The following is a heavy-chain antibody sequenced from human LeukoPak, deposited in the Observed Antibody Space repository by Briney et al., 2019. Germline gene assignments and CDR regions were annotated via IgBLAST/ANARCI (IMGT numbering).Heavy chain of an antibody. CDR3: ARGVLRFLEWFQYNWFDP. J-gene: IGHJ5*02. D-gene: IGHD3-3*01. Sequence: ASVKVSCKASVGTLSSYAISWVRQAPGQGLEWMGGIIPIFGTAKYAQKFQGRVTITANESTSTAYKELSSLRSEDTAVYYCARGVLRFLEWFQYNWFDPWGQGTLVTVSS. CDR1: VGTLSSYA. CDR2: IIPIFGTA. V-gene: IGHV1-69*13.